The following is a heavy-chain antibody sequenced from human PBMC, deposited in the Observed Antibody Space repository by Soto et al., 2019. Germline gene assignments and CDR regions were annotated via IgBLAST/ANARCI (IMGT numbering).Heavy chain of an antibody. J-gene: IGHJ6*03. V-gene: IGHV1-69*08. CDR3: ARDPPSTYCSSTSCSPYYMDV. Sequence: QVQLVQSGAEVKKPGSSVKVSCKASGGTFSSYTISWVRQAPGQGLEWMGRIIPNLGIANYEQRFQGRVTITEDKCTSTAHMELSSLRSEDTAVYYCARDPPSTYCSSTSCSPYYMDVWGKGTTVTVSS. D-gene: IGHD2-2*01. CDR2: IIPNLGIA. CDR1: GGTFSSYT.